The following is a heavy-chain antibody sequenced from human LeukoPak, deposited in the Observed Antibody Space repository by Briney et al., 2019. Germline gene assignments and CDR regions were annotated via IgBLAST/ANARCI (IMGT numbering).Heavy chain of an antibody. Sequence: SETLSLTCAVYGGSFSGYYWSWIRQPPGKGLEWIGEINHSGSTNYNPSLKSRVTISVDTSKNHFSLKLSSVTAADTAVYYCARGSMVGGAGFDYWGQGILVTVSS. CDR1: GGSFSGYY. J-gene: IGHJ4*02. CDR3: ARGSMVGGAGFDY. CDR2: INHSGST. V-gene: IGHV4-34*01. D-gene: IGHD1-26*01.